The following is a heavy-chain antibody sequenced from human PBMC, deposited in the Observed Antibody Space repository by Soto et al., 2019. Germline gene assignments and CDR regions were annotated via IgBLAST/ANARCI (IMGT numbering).Heavy chain of an antibody. J-gene: IGHJ6*03. D-gene: IGHD3-9*01. Sequence: PGGSLRLSCAASGFTFSDYYMSWIRQAPGKGLEWVSYISSSGSTIYYADSVKGRFTISRDNAKNSLYLQMNSLRAEDTAVYYCARDRGLGQPSVLRYFDWLLACRPNPYYYYMDDSGRAPTVTVSS. CDR2: ISSSGSTI. CDR1: GFTFSDYY. CDR3: ARDRGLGQPSVLRYFDWLLACRPNPYYYYMDD. V-gene: IGHV3-11*01.